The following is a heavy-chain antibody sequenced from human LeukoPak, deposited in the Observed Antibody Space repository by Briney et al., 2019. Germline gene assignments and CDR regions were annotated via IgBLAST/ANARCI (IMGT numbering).Heavy chain of an antibody. J-gene: IGHJ6*03. CDR3: ARDQVPVSDSGYDDYYYYMDV. CDR1: GDSISSSTYY. V-gene: IGHV4-39*07. CDR2: IYISGNT. D-gene: IGHD5-12*01. Sequence: SETLSLTCTVSGDSISSSTYYWGWIRQPPGKGLEWIGTIYISGNTYYNPSLKSRVTISVDTSKNLFSLKLSSVTAADTAVYYCARDQVPVSDSGYDDYYYYMDVWGKGTTVTVSS.